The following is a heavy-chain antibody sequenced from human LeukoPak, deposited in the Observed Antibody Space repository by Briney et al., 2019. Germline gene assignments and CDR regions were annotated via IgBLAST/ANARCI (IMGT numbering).Heavy chain of an antibody. J-gene: IGHJ4*02. CDR3: ARWDCSGGSCYFGY. Sequence: SETLSLTCTVSGGSISSYYWSWIRQPPGKGLEWIGYIYYSGSTNYNPSLKSRVTISVDTSKNQFSLKLSSVTAADTAVYYCARWDCSGGSCYFGYWGQGTLVTVSS. D-gene: IGHD2-15*01. CDR2: IYYSGST. V-gene: IGHV4-59*12. CDR1: GGSISSYY.